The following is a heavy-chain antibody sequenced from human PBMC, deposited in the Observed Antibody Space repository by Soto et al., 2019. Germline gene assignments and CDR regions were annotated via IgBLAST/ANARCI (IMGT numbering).Heavy chain of an antibody. J-gene: IGHJ6*02. CDR1: GYTFTGYY. Sequence: GASGKVSCKASGYTFTGYYMHWVRQAPGQGLEWMGWINPNSGGTNYAQKFQGRVTMTRDTSISTAYMELSRLRSDDTAVYYCARVSNRLYYYYYGMDVWGQGTTVTVSS. CDR2: INPNSGGT. CDR3: ARVSNRLYYYYYGMDV. V-gene: IGHV1-2*02.